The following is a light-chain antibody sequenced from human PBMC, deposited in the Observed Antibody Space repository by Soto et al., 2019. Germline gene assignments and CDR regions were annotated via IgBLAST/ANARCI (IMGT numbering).Light chain of an antibody. J-gene: IGKJ4*01. Sequence: DIPMTQSPSSVSASVGVRVTITCRASQGISSRLAWYQQKPGKAPNLLIYAASSLQSGVPSRFSGSGSETDFTLTIGSLQPEDFATYYCQQSNSFPLTFGGGTKVEIK. CDR3: QQSNSFPLT. V-gene: IGKV1-12*01. CDR2: AAS. CDR1: QGISSR.